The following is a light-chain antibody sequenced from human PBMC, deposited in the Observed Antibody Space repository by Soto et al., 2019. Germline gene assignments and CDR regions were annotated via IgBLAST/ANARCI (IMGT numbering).Light chain of an antibody. Sequence: EIVLTQSPGTPSLSPGERATLSCRASQSVTTTYLAWYQQKPGQAPRLLIYNIDSRAAGIPDRFSGSGSGTDFTLSINRLEPEDFAVYYCQHYGSLPRTFGQGTKVDIK. J-gene: IGKJ2*02. CDR1: QSVTTTY. V-gene: IGKV3-20*01. CDR2: NID. CDR3: QHYGSLPRT.